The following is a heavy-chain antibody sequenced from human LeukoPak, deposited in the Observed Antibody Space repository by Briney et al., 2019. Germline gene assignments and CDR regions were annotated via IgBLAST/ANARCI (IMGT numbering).Heavy chain of an antibody. V-gene: IGHV3-49*04. D-gene: IGHD3-22*01. J-gene: IGHJ4*02. CDR2: IRSQSYGEMT. CDR3: SLWREDLTVYYPLDF. CDR1: GFSFGDFA. Sequence: PGGSLRLSCSGSGFSFGDFALSWVRQAPEKGLEWIGLIRSQSYGEMTYYAASVKGRFSLSRDNSKSIAYLRMSSLKTEDTAVYYCSLWREDLTVYYPLDFWGQGTLVSVSS.